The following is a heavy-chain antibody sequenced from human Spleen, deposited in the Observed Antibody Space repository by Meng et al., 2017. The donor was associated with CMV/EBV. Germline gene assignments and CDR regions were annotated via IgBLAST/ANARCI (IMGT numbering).Heavy chain of an antibody. Sequence: GGSLRLSCAASEFTFRNFAMSWVRQAPGRGLAWVSAITGSGGSTYYADSVKGRFTVSRDNSKNTLYLQMNSLRAEDTAVYYCAKAFSASWYREYYDDWGQGTLVTVSS. CDR2: ITGSGGST. CDR1: EFTFRNFA. CDR3: AKAFSASWYREYYDD. D-gene: IGHD6-13*01. V-gene: IGHV3-23*01. J-gene: IGHJ4*02.